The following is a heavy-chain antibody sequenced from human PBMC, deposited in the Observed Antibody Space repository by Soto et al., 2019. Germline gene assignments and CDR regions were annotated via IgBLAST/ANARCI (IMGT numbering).Heavy chain of an antibody. D-gene: IGHD6-6*01. J-gene: IGHJ4*02. CDR2: INPNSGGT. CDR1: GYTFTGYY. CDR3: ARQNIAARPYRY. V-gene: IGHV1-2*02. Sequence: ASVKVSCKASGYTFTGYYMHWVRQAPGQGLEWMGWINPNSGGTNYAQKFQGGVTMTRDTSISTAYMELSRLRSDDTAVYHCARQNIAARPYRYWGQGTLVTVSS.